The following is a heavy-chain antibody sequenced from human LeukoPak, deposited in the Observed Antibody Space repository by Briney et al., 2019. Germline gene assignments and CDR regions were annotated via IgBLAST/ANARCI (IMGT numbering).Heavy chain of an antibody. D-gene: IGHD3-3*01. J-gene: IGHJ4*02. Sequence: GGSLRLSCAASGFTFDDYAMNWVRQAAGKDLEWVSLISGDGGSTYYADSVKRRFTISRDNSKNSLYLQMNSLRTEDTALYYCAKPIRGPEWSGSPGCWGQGTLVTVSS. CDR1: GFTFDDYA. CDR2: ISGDGGST. CDR3: AKPIRGPEWSGSPGC. V-gene: IGHV3-43*02.